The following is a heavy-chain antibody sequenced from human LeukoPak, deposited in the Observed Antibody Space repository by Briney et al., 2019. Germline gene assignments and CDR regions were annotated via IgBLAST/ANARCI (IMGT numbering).Heavy chain of an antibody. V-gene: IGHV6-1*01. Sequence: SQTLSLTCAISEDSVSSNSAAWNWIRQSPSRGLEWLGRTYYRSKWYNDYAVSVKSRITINPDTSKNQFSLQLSSVTAADTAVYYCARGSGWNYVLAWFDPWGQGTLVTVSS. J-gene: IGHJ5*02. D-gene: IGHD1-7*01. CDR1: EDSVSSNSAA. CDR2: TYYRSKWYN. CDR3: ARGSGWNYVLAWFDP.